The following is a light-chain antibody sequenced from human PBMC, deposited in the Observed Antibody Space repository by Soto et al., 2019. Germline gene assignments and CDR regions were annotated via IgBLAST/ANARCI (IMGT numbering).Light chain of an antibody. V-gene: IGKV1-5*01. CDR1: QSCRNS. J-gene: IGKJ1*01. CDR3: LCYITYPWT. Sequence: DLQMTQSPSTLSAPFGDRVTITCRASQSCRNSLAWYQQKAGKAPTLLIYDASTLQSGVPSRFSGSGSGTEFSLTISSLQPEDFATYYCLCYITYPWTFGQGTKVDIK. CDR2: DAS.